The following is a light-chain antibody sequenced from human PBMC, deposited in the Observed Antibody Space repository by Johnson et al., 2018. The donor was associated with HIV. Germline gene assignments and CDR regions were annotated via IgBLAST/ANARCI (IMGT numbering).Light chain of an antibody. Sequence: QSVLTQPPSVSAAPGQKVTISCSGSSSNIGNNYVSWYQQLPGTAPKLLIYDNNKRPSGIPDRFSGSKSGTSATLGITGLQTGDEAAYYCVTWDSSLSGYVLGTGTKVTDL. CDR2: DNN. CDR3: VTWDSSLSGYV. V-gene: IGLV1-51*01. CDR1: SSNIGNNY. J-gene: IGLJ1*01.